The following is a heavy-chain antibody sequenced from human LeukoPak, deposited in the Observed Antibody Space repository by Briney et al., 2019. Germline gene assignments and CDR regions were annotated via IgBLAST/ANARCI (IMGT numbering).Heavy chain of an antibody. V-gene: IGHV1-18*01. J-gene: IGHJ4*02. CDR2: ISVYNGNT. D-gene: IGHD1-1*01. Sequence: GASVKVSCKASGYTFTSYGISWVRQAPGQGLEWMGWISVYNGNTNYAQKPQGRVTMTTDTSTSTAYMDLRSVGSDDTAVYYCARLEFAGTHYFDYWGQGTLVTVSS. CDR3: ARLEFAGTHYFDY. CDR1: GYTFTSYG.